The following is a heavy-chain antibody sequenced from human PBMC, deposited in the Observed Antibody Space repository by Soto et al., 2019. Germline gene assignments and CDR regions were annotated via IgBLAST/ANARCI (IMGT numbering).Heavy chain of an antibody. Sequence: PGGSLRLSCAASGFTFNNAWMSWVRQAPGKGPEWVGRIESKTDGGTADYAAPVKGRFTMSRDDSKNTLYLQMNSLKTEDTAVYYCTTWSISMVREVIKYWGQGTLVTVSS. CDR3: TTWSISMVREVIKY. CDR2: IESKTDGGTA. CDR1: GFTFNNAW. D-gene: IGHD3-10*01. J-gene: IGHJ1*01. V-gene: IGHV3-15*04.